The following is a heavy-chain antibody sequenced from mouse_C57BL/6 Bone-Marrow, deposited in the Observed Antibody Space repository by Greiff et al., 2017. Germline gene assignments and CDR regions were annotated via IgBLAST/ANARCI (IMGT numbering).Heavy chain of an antibody. V-gene: IGHV1-59*01. J-gene: IGHJ2*01. CDR2: IDPSDSYT. Sequence: QVQLQQPGAELVRPGTSVKLSCKASGYTFTSYWMHWVKQRPGQGLEWIGVIDPSDSYTNYNQKFKGKATLTVDTSSSTAYMQLRSLTSEDSAVYYCARRLGRGYWGQGTTLTVSS. CDR3: ARRLGRGY. D-gene: IGHD4-1*01. CDR1: GYTFTSYW.